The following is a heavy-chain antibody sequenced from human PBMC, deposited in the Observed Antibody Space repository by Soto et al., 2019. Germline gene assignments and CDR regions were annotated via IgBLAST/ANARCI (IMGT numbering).Heavy chain of an antibody. J-gene: IGHJ4*02. CDR1: GFTFSSYS. CDR3: ARAKIFDY. CDR2: ISGSSSYI. Sequence: EVQLVESGGGLVKPGGSLRLSCAASGFTFSSYSMNWVRQAPGKGLEWVSSISGSSSYIYYADSVKGRFTISRDNAKKSLYLQMNSLRAEDTAVYYCARAKIFDYWGQGTLVTGSS. V-gene: IGHV3-21*01.